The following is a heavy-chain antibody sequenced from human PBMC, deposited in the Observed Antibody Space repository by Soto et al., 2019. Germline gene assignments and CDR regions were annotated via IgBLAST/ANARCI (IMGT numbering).Heavy chain of an antibody. J-gene: IGHJ3*02. CDR2: ISAYNGNT. Sequence: ASVKVSCKASGYTFTSYGISWVRHAPGQGLEWMGWISAYNGNTNYAQKLQGRVTMTTDTSTSTAYMELRSLRSDDTAVYYCASVPAEVWDYGDPVGAFDIWGQGTMVTVSS. V-gene: IGHV1-18*01. D-gene: IGHD4-17*01. CDR3: ASVPAEVWDYGDPVGAFDI. CDR1: GYTFTSYG.